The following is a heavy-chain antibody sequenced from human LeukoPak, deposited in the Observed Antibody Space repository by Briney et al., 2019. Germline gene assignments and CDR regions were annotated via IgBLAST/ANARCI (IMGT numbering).Heavy chain of an antibody. J-gene: IGHJ4*02. Sequence: SKTLSLTCAVSGGSISSGGYSWSWIRQPPGKGLEWIGYIYHSGSTYYNPSLKSRVTISVDRSKNQFSLKLSSVTAADTAVYYCASSIVATIRFWGQGTLVTVSS. CDR1: GGSISSGGYS. D-gene: IGHD5-12*01. CDR3: ASSIVATIRF. V-gene: IGHV4-30-2*01. CDR2: IYHSGST.